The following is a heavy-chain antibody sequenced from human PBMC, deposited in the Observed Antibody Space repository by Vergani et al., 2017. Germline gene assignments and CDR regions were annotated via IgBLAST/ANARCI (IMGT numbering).Heavy chain of an antibody. V-gene: IGHV3-15*07. CDR3: ATDPRYCGDGSCYYLRDHHYYGIDV. J-gene: IGHJ6*02. D-gene: IGHD2-21*01. CDR1: GFSFRNAW. CDR2: IKRTFDRVTT. Sequence: EVQLVESGGGIVKPGGSLRLSCVASGFSFRNAWMNWVRRTPGKGLEWVCRIKRTFDRVTTEYAAAVKGRFTISRDDSINTLFLQMNGLNTEEIGVYYCATDPRYCGDGSCYYLRDHHYYGIDVLGQGTT.